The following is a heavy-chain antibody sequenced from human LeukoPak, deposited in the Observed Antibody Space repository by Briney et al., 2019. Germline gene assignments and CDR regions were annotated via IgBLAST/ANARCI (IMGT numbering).Heavy chain of an antibody. CDR1: GFTVSTNY. CDR3: TTVSGPYSSSSALNY. Sequence: GGSLRLSCAASGFTVSTNYMSWVRQAPGKGLEWVGRIKSKTDGGTTDYAAPVKGRFTISRDDSKNTLYLQMNSLKTEDTAVYYCTTVSGPYSSSSALNYWGQGTLVTVSS. D-gene: IGHD6-13*01. J-gene: IGHJ4*02. V-gene: IGHV3-15*01. CDR2: IKSKTDGGTT.